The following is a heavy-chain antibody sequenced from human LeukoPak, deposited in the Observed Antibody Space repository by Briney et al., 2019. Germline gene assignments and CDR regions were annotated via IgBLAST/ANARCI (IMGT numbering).Heavy chain of an antibody. V-gene: IGHV3-48*03. J-gene: IGHJ6*04. Sequence: GGSLRLSCAASGFTFSIYEMNWARHPPGEGLEWVSYLSSSGSPIYYADCVKGRFTISRDNAKNSLYLQMNSLRAEDTAVCYCAELGITMIGGVWGKGTTCTISS. CDR3: AELGITMIGGV. CDR2: LSSSGSPI. D-gene: IGHD3-10*02. CDR1: GFTFSIYE.